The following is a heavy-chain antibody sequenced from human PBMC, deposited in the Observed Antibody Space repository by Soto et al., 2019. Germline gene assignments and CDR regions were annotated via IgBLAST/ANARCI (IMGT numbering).Heavy chain of an antibody. CDR3: ARASWSNWFDP. Sequence: HLQLQESGSGLVKPSQTLSLTCAVSGGSISSGGYSWSWIRQPPGKGLEWIGYIYHSGSTYYNPSLKSRVTISVDRSKNQFSLKLSSVTAADTAVYYCARASWSNWFDPCGQGTLVTVSS. CDR2: IYHSGST. J-gene: IGHJ5*02. CDR1: GGSISSGGYS. V-gene: IGHV4-30-2*01.